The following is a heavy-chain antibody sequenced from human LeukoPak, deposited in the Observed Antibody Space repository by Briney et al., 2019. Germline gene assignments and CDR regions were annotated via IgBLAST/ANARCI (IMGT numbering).Heavy chain of an antibody. Sequence: GGSLRLSCAASGFTFSSYAMHWVRQAPGKGLEWVAVISYDGSNKYYADSVKGRFTISRDNSKSTLYLQMNSLRAEDTAEYYCARDRYIIAARSDAFDIWGQGTMVTVSS. D-gene: IGHD6-13*01. CDR1: GFTFSSYA. CDR3: ARDRYIIAARSDAFDI. V-gene: IGHV3-30*04. J-gene: IGHJ3*02. CDR2: ISYDGSNK.